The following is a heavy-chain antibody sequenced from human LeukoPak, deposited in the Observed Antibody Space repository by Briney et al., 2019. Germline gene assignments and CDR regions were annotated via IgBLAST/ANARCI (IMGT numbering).Heavy chain of an antibody. Sequence: PGRSLRLSCAASGFTFSSYGIHWVRQAPGKGLEWVAVIWYDGSKKYYTDSVKGRLTISRDNSKNTVYLQMNSLRAEDTAVYYCARGEDGGFGGSLGYWGQGTLVTVSS. CDR2: IWYDGSKK. CDR1: GFTFSSYG. V-gene: IGHV3-33*01. CDR3: ARGEDGGFGGSLGY. D-gene: IGHD3-10*01. J-gene: IGHJ4*02.